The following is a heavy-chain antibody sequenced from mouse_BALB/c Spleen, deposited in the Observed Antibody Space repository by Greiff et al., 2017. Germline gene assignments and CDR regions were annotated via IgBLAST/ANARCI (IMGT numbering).Heavy chain of an antibody. D-gene: IGHD2-1*01. CDR3: ARFGNYEESAMEY. Sequence: QVQLQQSGAELARPGASVKLSCKASGYTFTSYWMQWVKQRPGQGLEWIGAIYPGDGDTRYTQKFKGKATLTADKSSSTAYMQLSSLASEDSAVYYCARFGNYEESAMEYWGQGTSVTVSS. V-gene: IGHV1-87*01. CDR2: IYPGDGDT. CDR1: GYTFTSYW. J-gene: IGHJ4*01.